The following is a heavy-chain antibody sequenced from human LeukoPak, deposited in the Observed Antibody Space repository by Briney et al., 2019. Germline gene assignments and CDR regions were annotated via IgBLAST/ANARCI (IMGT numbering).Heavy chain of an antibody. CDR2: ISGSGDNT. CDR1: GFTLSSYA. V-gene: IGHV3-23*01. Sequence: PGGSLRLSCAASGFTLSSYAMSWVRQAAGKGVEWISGISGSGDNTFYADSVKGRFTISRDNSKNTLYLQMNSLRAEDTALYYCAKASSGWSPYEYWGQGTLVTVSS. J-gene: IGHJ4*02. D-gene: IGHD6-19*01. CDR3: AKASSGWSPYEY.